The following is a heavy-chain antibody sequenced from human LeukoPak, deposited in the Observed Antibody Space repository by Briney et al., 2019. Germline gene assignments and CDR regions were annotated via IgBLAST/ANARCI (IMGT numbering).Heavy chain of an antibody. J-gene: IGHJ4*02. CDR1: GFTFSSYSM. Sequence: GSLRLSCAASGFTFSSYSMNWVRQPPGKGLEWIGEIYHSGSTNYNPSLKSRVTISVDKSKNQFSLKLSSVTAADTAVYYCAGYSRGYYDSSVLWGQGTLVTVSS. D-gene: IGHD3-22*01. V-gene: IGHV4-4*02. CDR3: AGYSRGYYDSSVL. CDR2: IYHSGST.